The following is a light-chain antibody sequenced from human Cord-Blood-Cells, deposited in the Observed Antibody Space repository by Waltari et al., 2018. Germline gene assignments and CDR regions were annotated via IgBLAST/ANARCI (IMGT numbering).Light chain of an antibody. CDR3: QQSYSTPPT. CDR2: AAS. Sequence: DIQMTQYPSSLSASAVDRVTITCRASKSISSYLNWYQQKPGKAPKLLIYAASSLQSGVPSRFSGSGSGTDFTLTISSLQPEDFATYYCQQSYSTPPTFGQGTKLEIK. CDR1: KSISSY. V-gene: IGKV1-39*01. J-gene: IGKJ2*01.